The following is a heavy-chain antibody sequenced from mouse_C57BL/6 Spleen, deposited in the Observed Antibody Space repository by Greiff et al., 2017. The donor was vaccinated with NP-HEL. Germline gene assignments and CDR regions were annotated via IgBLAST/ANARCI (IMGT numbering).Heavy chain of an antibody. CDR2: IDPNSGGT. CDR1: GYTFTSYW. CDR3: ARDYGSSYAWFAY. J-gene: IGHJ3*01. V-gene: IGHV1-72*01. Sequence: QVHVKQPGAELVKPGASVKLSCKASGYTFTSYWMHWVKQRPGRGLEWIGRIDPNSGGTKYNEKFKSKATLTVDKPSSTAYMQLSSLTSEDSAVYYCARDYGSSYAWFAYWGQGTLVTVSA. D-gene: IGHD1-1*01.